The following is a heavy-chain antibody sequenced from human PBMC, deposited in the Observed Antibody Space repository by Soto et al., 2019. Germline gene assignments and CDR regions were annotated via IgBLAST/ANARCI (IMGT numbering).Heavy chain of an antibody. D-gene: IGHD6-13*01. J-gene: IGHJ6*02. V-gene: IGHV3-7*03. CDR1: GFTFSSYW. Sequence: SLRLSCAASGFTFSSYWMSWVRQAPGKGLEWVANIKQDGSEKYYVDSVKGRFTISRDNAKNSLYLQMNSLRAEDTAVYYCARDIYSSSWLYYYYYGMDVWGQGTTVTVSS. CDR2: IKQDGSEK. CDR3: ARDIYSSSWLYYYYYGMDV.